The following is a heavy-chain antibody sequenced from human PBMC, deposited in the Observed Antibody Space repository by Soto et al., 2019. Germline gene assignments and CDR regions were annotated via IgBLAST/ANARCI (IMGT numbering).Heavy chain of an antibody. CDR3: ARGTNFPGYYGMDV. CDR2: IYYSGST. V-gene: IGHV4-61*01. D-gene: IGHD1-1*01. Sequence: PSETLSLTCPVSGGSVRSGSYYWSWIRQPPGKGLEWIGYIYYSGSTNYNPSLKSRVTISVDTSKNQFSLKLSSVTAADTAVYYCARGTNFPGYYGMDVWGQGTTVTVSS. J-gene: IGHJ6*02. CDR1: GGSVRSGSYY.